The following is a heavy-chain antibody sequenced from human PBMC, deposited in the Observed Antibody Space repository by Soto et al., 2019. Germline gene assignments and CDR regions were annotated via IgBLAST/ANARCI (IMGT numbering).Heavy chain of an antibody. V-gene: IGHV3-48*01. Sequence: GGSLRLSCVASGFTFSSTGMNWVGQAPGRGLEWVSYISSSSSTIYYADSVKGRFTISRDNAKNSLYLQMNSLRAEDTAVYYCTTVRGREYWGQGPLVTASS. J-gene: IGHJ4*02. D-gene: IGHD3-10*01. CDR3: TTVRGREY. CDR2: ISSSSSTI. CDR1: GFTFSSTG.